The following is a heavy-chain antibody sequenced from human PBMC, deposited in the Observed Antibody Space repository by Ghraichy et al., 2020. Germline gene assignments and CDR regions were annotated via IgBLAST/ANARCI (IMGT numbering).Heavy chain of an antibody. V-gene: IGHV1-18*04. J-gene: IGHJ4*02. Sequence: ASVKVSCKASGYTFTSYGISWVRQAPGQGLEWMGWISAYNGNTNYAQKLQGRVTMTTDTSTSTAYMELRSLRSDDTAVYYCARDGEPIGYCSGGSCSHDYWGQGTLVTVSS. CDR3: ARDGEPIGYCSGGSCSHDY. CDR2: ISAYNGNT. CDR1: GYTFTSYG. D-gene: IGHD2-15*01.